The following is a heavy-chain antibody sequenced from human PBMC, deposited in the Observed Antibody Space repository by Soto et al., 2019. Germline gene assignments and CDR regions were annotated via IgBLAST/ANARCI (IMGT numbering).Heavy chain of an antibody. Sequence: EVQLLESGGGLVQPGGSLRLSCAASAFTFSSYAMSWVRQAPGKGLQWVSGISGSGSTTYDVDSVQGRFTISRDNSKNMLYLQMNGLRAEDTALYYCAKGGRIKGGLSYFDYWGQGTLVTVSS. D-gene: IGHD1-26*01. CDR2: ISGSGSTT. CDR1: AFTFSSYA. V-gene: IGHV3-23*01. CDR3: AKGGRIKGGLSYFDY. J-gene: IGHJ4*02.